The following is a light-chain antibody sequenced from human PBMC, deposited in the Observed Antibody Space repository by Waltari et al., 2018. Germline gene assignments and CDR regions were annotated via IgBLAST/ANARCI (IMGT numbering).Light chain of an antibody. CDR1: QSVGRA. CDR2: DAS. CDR3: QMYVRLPVT. V-gene: IGKV3-20*01. J-gene: IGKJ1*01. Sequence: EIVLTQSPGTLALSPGERATLPCRASQSVGRALAWYQQKPGQAPRLLIYDASSRATGISDKYSGSGSGTDFSLTISGVEPEDFAVYFCQMYVRLPVTFGQGTKVEVK.